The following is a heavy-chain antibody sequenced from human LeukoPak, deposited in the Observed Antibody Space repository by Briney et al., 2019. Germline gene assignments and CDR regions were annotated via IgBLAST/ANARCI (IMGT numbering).Heavy chain of an antibody. V-gene: IGHV4-4*07. CDR1: GDSMRKWC. CDR2: IFATGDT. Sequence: PSETLSLTCALSGDSMRKWCWSWIRQPAGKGLEWIGRIFATGDTNYNPSFKSRVAMSVDTSKNYFSLNLTSVTAADTAVYYCASGGMAGRWPLNYWGRGTLVTVSS. CDR3: ASGGMAGRWPLNY. D-gene: IGHD6-19*01. J-gene: IGHJ4*02.